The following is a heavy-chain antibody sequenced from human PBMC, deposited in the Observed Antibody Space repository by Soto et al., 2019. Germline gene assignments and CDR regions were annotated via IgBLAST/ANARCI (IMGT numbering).Heavy chain of an antibody. CDR2: IYRTGST. CDR3: ASRDPGTSVDY. D-gene: IGHD1-7*01. V-gene: IGHV4-4*02. J-gene: IGHJ4*02. Sequence: PSETLSLTCAVSGGSFTSNNCWTWVRQPPGQGLEWIGEIYRTGSTNYNPSLKSRVTISLNKSENQFSLKVTSLTAADTAVYYCASRDPGTSVDYWGQGTLVTVSS. CDR1: GGSFTSNNC.